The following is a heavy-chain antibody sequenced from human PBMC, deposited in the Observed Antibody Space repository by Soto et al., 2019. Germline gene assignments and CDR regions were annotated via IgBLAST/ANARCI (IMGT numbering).Heavy chain of an antibody. CDR2: ISAYNGNT. CDR3: ARDEWELRAFDI. CDR1: GYTFTNFG. V-gene: IGHV1-18*01. D-gene: IGHD1-26*01. Sequence: ASVKVSCKASGYTFTNFGISWVRQAPGQGLEWMGWISAYNGNTNYAQNLQGRVTMTTDTSTSTAYMELRSLRSDDTAVYYCARDEWELRAFDIWGQGTMVTVSS. J-gene: IGHJ3*02.